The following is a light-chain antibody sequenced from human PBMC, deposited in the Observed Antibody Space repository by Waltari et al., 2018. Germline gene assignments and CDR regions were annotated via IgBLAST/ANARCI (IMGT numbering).Light chain of an antibody. Sequence: AIQMTQSPSSLSASVGDRVTITCRASQGIRNDLGWYQQKPGKAPKLLIYAASRLQSGVPSRFSGSGSATDFTRTISSLQPEDFATYYCLQDYNYPRTFGQGTKLEIK. CDR1: QGIRND. J-gene: IGKJ2*01. CDR2: AAS. CDR3: LQDYNYPRT. V-gene: IGKV1-6*01.